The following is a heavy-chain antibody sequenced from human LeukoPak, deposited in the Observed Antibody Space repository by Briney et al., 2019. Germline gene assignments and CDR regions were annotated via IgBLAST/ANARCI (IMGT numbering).Heavy chain of an antibody. CDR2: INHSGGT. D-gene: IGHD2-2*02. V-gene: IGHV4-34*01. Sequence: SETLSLTCAVYGGSFSGYYWSWIRQPPGKGLEWIGEINHSGGTNYNPSLKSRVTISVDTSKNQFSLKLSSVTAADTAVYYCARGPPRYTNYYYYMDVWGKGTTVTVSS. J-gene: IGHJ6*03. CDR3: ARGPPRYTNYYYYMDV. CDR1: GGSFSGYY.